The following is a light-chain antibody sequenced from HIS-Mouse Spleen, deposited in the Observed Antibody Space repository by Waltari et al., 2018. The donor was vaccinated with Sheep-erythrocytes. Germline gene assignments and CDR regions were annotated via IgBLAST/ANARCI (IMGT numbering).Light chain of an antibody. CDR2: AAS. J-gene: IGKJ2*01. V-gene: IGKV1-9*01. CDR1: QGISSY. Sequence: DIQLTQSPSFLSASVGDRVTITCRASQGISSYLAWYQQKPGKAPKLLIYAASTLQSGVPSRFSGSGYGTEFTLTISSLQPEDFATYYCQQLNSYPYTFGQGTKVEIK. CDR3: QQLNSYPYT.